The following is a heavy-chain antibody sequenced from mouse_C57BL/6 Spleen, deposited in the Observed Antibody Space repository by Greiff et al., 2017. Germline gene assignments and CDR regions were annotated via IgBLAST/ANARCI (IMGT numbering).Heavy chain of an antibody. J-gene: IGHJ4*01. CDR2: IYPGSGNT. CDR3: ARRWLLDSSGYYYYAMDY. Sequence: VQLQQSGAELVRPGASVKLSCKASGYTFTDYYINWVKQRPGQGLEWIARIYPGSGNTYYNEKFKGKATLTAEKSSSTAYMQLSSLTSEDSAIYVCARRWLLDSSGYYYYAMDYWGQGTSVTVSS. D-gene: IGHD3-2*02. V-gene: IGHV1-76*01. CDR1: GYTFTDYY.